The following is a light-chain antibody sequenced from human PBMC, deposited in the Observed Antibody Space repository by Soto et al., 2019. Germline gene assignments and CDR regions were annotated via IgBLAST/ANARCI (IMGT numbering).Light chain of an antibody. V-gene: IGLV1-44*01. CDR3: AAWDDSLNGPVV. CDR2: SNN. Sequence: QSVLTQPPSASGTTGQRVTISCSGSSSSIGSNTVNGYQQLPGTAPKLLSYSNNQRPSGVPDRFSGSGSGSSASLSIRGLDSEDEADYYCAAWDDSLNGPVVVGGGTKLAVL. CDR1: SSSIGSNT. J-gene: IGLJ2*01.